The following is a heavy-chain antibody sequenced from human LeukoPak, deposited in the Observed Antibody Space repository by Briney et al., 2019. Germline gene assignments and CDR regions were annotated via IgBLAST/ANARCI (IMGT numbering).Heavy chain of an antibody. V-gene: IGHV4-59*08. CDR3: ARLRGSYFDY. J-gene: IGHJ4*02. Sequence: SETLSLTCTVSGGSISSYYWRWIRQPPGKGLEWIGYIYYSGSTNYNPSLKSRVTISVDTSKNQFSLKLSSVTAADTAVYYCARLRGSYFDYWGQGTLVTVSS. CDR1: GGSISSYY. CDR2: IYYSGST. D-gene: IGHD1-26*01.